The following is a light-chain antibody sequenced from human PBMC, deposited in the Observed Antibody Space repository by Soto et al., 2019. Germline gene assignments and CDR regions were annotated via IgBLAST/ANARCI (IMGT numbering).Light chain of an antibody. CDR2: GAS. J-gene: IGKJ3*01. Sequence: EIVLTQSPGTLSLSPGERATLTCRASQNVNSKFFACYQQKPGQVPRLLIYGASSRATGIPDRFSGSGSGTDFTLTISRLEPVDFAVYYCQQYGNSRFIFGPGTKVDI. CDR3: QQYGNSRFI. V-gene: IGKV3-20*01. CDR1: QNVNSKF.